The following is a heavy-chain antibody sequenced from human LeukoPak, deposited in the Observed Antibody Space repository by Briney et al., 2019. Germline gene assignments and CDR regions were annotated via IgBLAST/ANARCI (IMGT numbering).Heavy chain of an antibody. Sequence: GRSLRLSCAASRFIFSTYPMHWVRQAPGKGLEWVALISHDGANQDFADSVKGRFTISRDNSKNTLYLQMNSLRPDDTAVYYCARDLVVVTAIGARYYCGMDVWGQGTTVTVSS. J-gene: IGHJ6*02. CDR2: ISHDGANQ. V-gene: IGHV3-30-3*01. CDR3: ARDLVVVTAIGARYYCGMDV. CDR1: RFIFSTYP. D-gene: IGHD2-21*02.